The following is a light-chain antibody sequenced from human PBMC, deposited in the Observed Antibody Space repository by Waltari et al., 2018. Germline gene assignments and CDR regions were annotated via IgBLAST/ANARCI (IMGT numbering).Light chain of an antibody. J-gene: IGLJ3*02. CDR2: DAD. CDR3: NSFTSTTTWV. CDR1: SSDVGGHNH. Sequence: QSALTQPASVSGSPGQSITISCTGTSSDVGGHNHVSWYQQHPGQVPKLLIYDADKWPSGVSHRFSASKSGNTASLTISGLQAEDEADYYCNSFTSTTTWVFGGGTRVTVL. V-gene: IGLV2-14*03.